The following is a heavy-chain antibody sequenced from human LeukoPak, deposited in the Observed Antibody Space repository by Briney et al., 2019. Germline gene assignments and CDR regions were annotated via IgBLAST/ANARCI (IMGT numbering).Heavy chain of an antibody. CDR2: INHSGST. CDR3: ARATSPFWSGYYSY. D-gene: IGHD3-3*01. J-gene: IGHJ4*02. CDR1: GGSFSGYY. V-gene: IGHV4-34*01. Sequence: PSETLSLTCAVYGGSFSGYYWSWIRQPPGKGLEWIGEINHSGSTNYNPSLKSRVTISVDTSKNQFSLKLSSVTAADTAVYYRARATSPFWSGYYSYWGQGTLVTVSS.